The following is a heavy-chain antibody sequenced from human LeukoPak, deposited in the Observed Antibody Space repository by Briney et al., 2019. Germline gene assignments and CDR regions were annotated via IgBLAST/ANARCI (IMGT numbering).Heavy chain of an antibody. Sequence: GGSLRLSCAAAGFTFSSYAMSWVRQAPGKGLEWVSAISGRGGSIYYADSVKGRFTISRDNSKNTLYLQMNSLRADDTAVYYCAKSHASGSSWFVSNDYWGQGTLVTVSS. CDR1: GFTFSSYA. CDR2: ISGRGGSI. CDR3: AKSHASGSSWFVSNDY. V-gene: IGHV3-23*01. J-gene: IGHJ4*02. D-gene: IGHD6-13*01.